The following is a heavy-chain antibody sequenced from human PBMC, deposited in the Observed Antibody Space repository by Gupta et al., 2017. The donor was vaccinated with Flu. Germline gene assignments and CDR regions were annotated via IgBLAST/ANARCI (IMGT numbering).Heavy chain of an antibody. CDR1: GVTFSSYA. V-gene: IGHV1-69*06. CDR2: VIPIFATA. D-gene: IGHD6-6*01. J-gene: IGHJ6*02. CDR3: ATSDGSGSSTIYGMDV. Sequence: QVQLVQSGAEVKKPGSSVNVSCKASGVTFSSYAVSWVRPAPGQGLEWMGGVIPIFATANYGQKFQGRVTITAAKSTSTAYMELTSLRSEDTAVYYRATSDGSGSSTIYGMDVWGQGTTVTVSS.